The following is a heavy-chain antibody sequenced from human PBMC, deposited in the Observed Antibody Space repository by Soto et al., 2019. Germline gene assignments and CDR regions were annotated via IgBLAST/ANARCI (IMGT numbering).Heavy chain of an antibody. V-gene: IGHV4-61*01. CDR2: IYYSGST. CDR1: GGSVSSGSYY. Sequence: SETLSLTCTVSGGSVSSGSYYWSWIRQPPGKGLEWIGYIYYSGSTNYNPSLKSRVTISVDTSKNQFSLKLSSVTAADTAVYYCARDSDYDILTGPPRLDVWGQGTTVTVSS. D-gene: IGHD3-9*01. CDR3: ARDSDYDILTGPPRLDV. J-gene: IGHJ6*02.